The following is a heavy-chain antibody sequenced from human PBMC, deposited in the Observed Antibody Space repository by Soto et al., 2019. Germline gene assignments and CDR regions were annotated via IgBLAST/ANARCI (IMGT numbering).Heavy chain of an antibody. J-gene: IGHJ3*02. CDR2: ISSSSSYI. CDR1: GFTFSSYS. Sequence: EVQLVESGGGLVKPGGSLRLSCAASGFTFSSYSMNWVRQAPGKGLEWVSSISSSSSYIYYADSVKGRFTISRDNAKNSLYLQMNSLRAEDTAVYYCARDSIMITFGGVIEPNAFDIWGQGRMVTVSS. CDR3: ARDSIMITFGGVIEPNAFDI. V-gene: IGHV3-21*01. D-gene: IGHD3-16*02.